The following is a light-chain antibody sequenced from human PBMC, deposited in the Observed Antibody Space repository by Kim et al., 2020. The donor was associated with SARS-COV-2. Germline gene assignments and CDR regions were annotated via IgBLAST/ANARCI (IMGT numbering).Light chain of an antibody. CDR2: SNN. CDR3: AAWDDRLTGYV. J-gene: IGLJ1*01. CDR1: SSNIGIYT. Sequence: GQRVTISCYGSSSNIGIYTVNWYQKVPGTAPKLLVNSNNQRPSGVPDRFSGSKSGTSASLAISGLQSEDEAEYYCAAWDDRLTGYVFGPGTKVTVL. V-gene: IGLV1-44*01.